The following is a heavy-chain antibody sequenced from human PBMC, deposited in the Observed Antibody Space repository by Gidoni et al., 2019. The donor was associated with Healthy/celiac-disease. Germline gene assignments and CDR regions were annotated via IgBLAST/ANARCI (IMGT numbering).Heavy chain of an antibody. D-gene: IGHD2-2*01. CDR3: AKDRRQLPQEYYYYYYGMDV. CDR1: GLTFSTYG. J-gene: IGHJ6*02. CDR2: ISYDGSNK. V-gene: IGHV3-30*18. Sequence: QVQLVESGGGVVQPGRSLRLSWAASGLTFSTYGMHGVRQAPGKGLGCVAVISYDGSNKYYADSVKGRFTISRDNSKNTLYLQMNSLRAEDTAVYYCAKDRRQLPQEYYYYYYGMDVWGQGTTVTVSS.